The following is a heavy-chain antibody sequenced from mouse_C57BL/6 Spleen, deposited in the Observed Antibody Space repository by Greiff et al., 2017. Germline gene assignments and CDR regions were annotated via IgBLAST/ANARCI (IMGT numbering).Heavy chain of an antibody. J-gene: IGHJ2*01. CDR3: AKEPMLTGDD. Sequence: EVQLQQSGPELVKPGASVKISCKASGYTFTDYYMNWVKQSHGKSLEWIGDLNPNNGGTSYNQTFNGKATLTVDKSSSTAYMALRSLTSEASAVYDCAKEPMLTGDDWGQGTTLTGSS. CDR2: LNPNNGGT. CDR1: GYTFTDYY. D-gene: IGHD2-2*01. V-gene: IGHV1-26*01.